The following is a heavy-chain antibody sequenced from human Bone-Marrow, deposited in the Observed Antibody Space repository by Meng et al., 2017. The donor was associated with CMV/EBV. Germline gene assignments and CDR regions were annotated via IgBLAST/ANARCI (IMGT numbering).Heavy chain of an antibody. J-gene: IGHJ6*02. CDR2: FDPEDGET. V-gene: IGHV1-24*01. Sequence: ASVKVSCKVSGYTLTELSMHWVRQAPGKGLEWMGGFDPEDGETIYAQKFQGRVTMTEDTSTSTVYMELSSLRFEDTAVYYCARAPYSSSSGGEYGMDVWGQGTTVTVSS. CDR3: ARAPYSSSSGGEYGMDV. D-gene: IGHD6-6*01. CDR1: GYTLTELS.